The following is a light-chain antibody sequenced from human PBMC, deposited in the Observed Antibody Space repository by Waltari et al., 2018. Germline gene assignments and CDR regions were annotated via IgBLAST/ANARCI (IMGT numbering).Light chain of an antibody. Sequence: QSVLTQPPSASGTPGKRVTISCSGGASTIGTTTVHWYQQLPGTAPKLLIYRSSQRPSGIPDRFSGSKSGTSASLAISGLQSEDEADYYCATWHDSLNGWVFGGGTKLTVL. CDR3: ATWHDSLNGWV. V-gene: IGLV1-44*01. CDR1: ASTIGTTT. J-gene: IGLJ3*02. CDR2: RSS.